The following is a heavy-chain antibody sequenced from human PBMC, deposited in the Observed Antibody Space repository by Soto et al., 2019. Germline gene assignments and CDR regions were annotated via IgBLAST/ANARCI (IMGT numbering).Heavy chain of an antibody. CDR3: ARRGAVVPGDAFDI. Sequence: GESLKISCKAPGYSFTTYWIGWVRQMPGKGLEWMGIIYPGDSDTRYSPSFQGQVTISADKSISTAYLQWRSLKASDNAMYYCARRGAVVPGDAFDIWGQGTMVTVSS. D-gene: IGHD3-22*01. CDR2: IYPGDSDT. J-gene: IGHJ3*02. CDR1: GYSFTTYW. V-gene: IGHV5-51*01.